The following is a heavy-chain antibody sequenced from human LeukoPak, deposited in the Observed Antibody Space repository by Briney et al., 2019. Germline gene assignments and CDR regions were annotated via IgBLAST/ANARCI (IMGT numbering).Heavy chain of an antibody. CDR2: ISGSSSYI. CDR3: GRSRLGYAYVY. D-gene: IGHD5-18*01. V-gene: IGHV3-11*03. Sequence: GGSVRLSCAASGFTFSDYYMNWIRQAPGEELEWVSSISGSSSYINYADSVKGRFTISRDNAKSSLYLQMNSLRAEDTAVCYCGRSRLGYAYVYWGQGTLVTVSS. CDR1: GFTFSDYY. J-gene: IGHJ4*02.